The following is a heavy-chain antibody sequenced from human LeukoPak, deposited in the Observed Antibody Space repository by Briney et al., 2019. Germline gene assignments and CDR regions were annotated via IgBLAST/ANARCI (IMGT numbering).Heavy chain of an antibody. Sequence: SETLSLTCTVSGGSISSYYWSWIRQPPGKGLEWIGYIYYSGSTNYNPSLKSRVTISVDTSKNQFSLKLSSVTAADTAVYYCARGGSSGYYLTFVWFDPWGQGTLVTVSS. V-gene: IGHV4-59*12. CDR1: GGSISSYY. D-gene: IGHD3-22*01. CDR2: IYYSGST. CDR3: ARGGSSGYYLTFVWFDP. J-gene: IGHJ5*02.